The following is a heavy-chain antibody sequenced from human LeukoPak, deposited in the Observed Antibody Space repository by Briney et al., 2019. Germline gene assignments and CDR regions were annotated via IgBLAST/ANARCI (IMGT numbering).Heavy chain of an antibody. D-gene: IGHD5-12*01. CDR2: ISVYNGNT. CDR1: GYTFTSYG. Sequence: ASVKVSCKASGYTFTSYGISWVRQAPGQGLEWMGWISVYNGNTKYAQKLQGRVTMTTDTSTSTAYMELGSLKSDDTAVYYCARTSSTLWRRTPGGDYWAREPWSPSPQ. V-gene: IGHV1-18*01. J-gene: IGHJ4*02. CDR3: ARTSSTLWRRTPGGDY.